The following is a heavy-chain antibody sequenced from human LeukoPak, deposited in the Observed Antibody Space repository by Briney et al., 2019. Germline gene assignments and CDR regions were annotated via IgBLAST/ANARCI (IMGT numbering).Heavy chain of an antibody. Sequence: GGSLRLSCAASGFSFNTYWMRWVRQAPGKGREWVANTKPDGSEKYYVDSVRGRFTISRDNAKSLLFLQMSNLRAEDTAIYYCATDGYNSARDSWGQGTLVTVSS. J-gene: IGHJ4*02. CDR3: ATDGYNSARDS. CDR1: GFSFNTYW. CDR2: TKPDGSEK. V-gene: IGHV3-7*01. D-gene: IGHD5-12*01.